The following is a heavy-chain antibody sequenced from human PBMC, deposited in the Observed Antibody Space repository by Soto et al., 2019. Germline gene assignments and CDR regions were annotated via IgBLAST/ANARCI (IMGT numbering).Heavy chain of an antibody. Sequence: EVQVVESGGGLIQPGGSLRLSCEVSGFSVTANYMSWVRQAPGKGLEWVSVIYSGGSTYYIDSVKGRFSISRDISKNTLTLQMTSLRAEDTAVYYCHGYGYWGQGTLVTVSS. CDR2: IYSGGST. D-gene: IGHD5-12*01. CDR3: HGYGY. CDR1: GFSVTANY. V-gene: IGHV3-53*01. J-gene: IGHJ4*02.